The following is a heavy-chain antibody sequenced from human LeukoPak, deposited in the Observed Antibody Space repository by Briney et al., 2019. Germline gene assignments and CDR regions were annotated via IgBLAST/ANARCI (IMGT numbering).Heavy chain of an antibody. CDR2: ISSSSSYI. CDR1: GFTFSSYS. Sequence: GGSLRLSCAASGFTFSSYSMNWVRQAPGKGLEWVSSISSSSSYIYYADSVKGRFTISRDNAKNSLYLQMNSLRAEDTAVYYCASENYCGGDCYSENFDYWGQGTLATVSS. V-gene: IGHV3-21*01. J-gene: IGHJ4*02. CDR3: ASENYCGGDCYSENFDY. D-gene: IGHD2-21*02.